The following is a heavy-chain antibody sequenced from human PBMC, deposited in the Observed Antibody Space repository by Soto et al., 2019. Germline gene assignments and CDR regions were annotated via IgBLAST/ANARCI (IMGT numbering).Heavy chain of an antibody. V-gene: IGHV3-74*01. CDR3: AAPISVNGDY. D-gene: IGHD4-4*01. CDR1: GFTFSSYW. Sequence: EVQLVESGGGLVQTGGSLRLSCAASGFTFSSYWMHWVRQAPGKGLVWVSRIKCDGSSADYADSVKGRFTISRDNAKSMLYLQMNSLRAEDTAVYYCAAPISVNGDYWGQGTLVTVSS. CDR2: IKCDGSSA. J-gene: IGHJ4*02.